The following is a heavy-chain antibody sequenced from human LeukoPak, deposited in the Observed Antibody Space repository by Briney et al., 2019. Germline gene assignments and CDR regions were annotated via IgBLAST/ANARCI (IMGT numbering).Heavy chain of an antibody. J-gene: IGHJ6*03. V-gene: IGHV4-38-2*02. D-gene: IGHD6-13*01. CDR3: ASVPKAAAGYKYYYYYYYVDV. Sequence: SETLSLTCTVSGYSISSGYYWGWIRQPPGKGLEWIGYIYNSGSTYYNPSLKSRVTISIDTSKNQFSLKLSSVTAADTAVYYCASVPKAAAGYKYYYYYYYVDVWGKGTTITISS. CDR1: GYSISSGYY. CDR2: IYNSGST.